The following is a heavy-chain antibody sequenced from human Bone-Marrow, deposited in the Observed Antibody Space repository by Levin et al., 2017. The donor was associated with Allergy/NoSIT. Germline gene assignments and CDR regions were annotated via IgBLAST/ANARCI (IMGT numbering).Heavy chain of an antibody. D-gene: IGHD3-3*01. J-gene: IGHJ6*02. CDR2: ITPMFGTT. V-gene: IGHV1-69*06. CDR3: ARAQTYDFRRSYYDGMDV. Sequence: SVKVSCKASGGTFSTYSIIWVRQAPGQGLEWMGGITPMFGTTTYAQKFEARVTLTADKSTSTAYMELASLRSADTAVYYCARAQTYDFRRSYYDGMDVWGQGTTVNVSS. CDR1: GGTFSTYS.